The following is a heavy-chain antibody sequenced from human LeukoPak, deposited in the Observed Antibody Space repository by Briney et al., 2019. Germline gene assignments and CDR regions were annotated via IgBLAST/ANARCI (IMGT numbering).Heavy chain of an antibody. CDR1: GGSISSYY. CDR2: IYYSGST. Sequence: NPSVTLSLTCTVSGGSISSYYWSWIRQPPGKGLEWIGYIYYSGSTNYNPSLKSRVTISVDTSKNQFSLKLSSVTAADTAVYYCASGGYYFDYWGQGTLVTVSS. V-gene: IGHV4-59*01. CDR3: ASGGYYFDY. J-gene: IGHJ4*02.